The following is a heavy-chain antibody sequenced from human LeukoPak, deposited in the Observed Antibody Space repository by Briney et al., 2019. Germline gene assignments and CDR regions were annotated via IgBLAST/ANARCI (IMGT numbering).Heavy chain of an antibody. CDR3: ARHRPYYYDSSGYSWGAFDI. D-gene: IGHD3-22*01. Sequence: GESLKISCKGSGYSFTSYWIGWVRQMPGKGLEWMGIIYPGDSDTRYSPSFQGQVTISADKSISTAYLQWSSLKASDTAMYYCARHRPYYYDSSGYSWGAFDIWGQGTMVTVSS. CDR1: GYSFTSYW. CDR2: IYPGDSDT. V-gene: IGHV5-51*01. J-gene: IGHJ3*02.